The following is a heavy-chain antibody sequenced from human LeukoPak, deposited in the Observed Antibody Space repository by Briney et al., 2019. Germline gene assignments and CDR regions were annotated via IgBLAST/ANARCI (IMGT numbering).Heavy chain of an antibody. CDR2: INDSGNT. CDR3: ARALLDGFDP. J-gene: IGHJ5*02. D-gene: IGHD3/OR15-3a*01. CDR1: GGSFSGYY. V-gene: IGHV4-34*01. Sequence: MPSETLSLTCAVYGGSFSGYYWTWIRQPPGKGLEWIGEINDSGNTNYNPSLKSRLTISVDTSENQFSLRLISVTAADTAVYYCARALLDGFDPWGQGTLVTVSS.